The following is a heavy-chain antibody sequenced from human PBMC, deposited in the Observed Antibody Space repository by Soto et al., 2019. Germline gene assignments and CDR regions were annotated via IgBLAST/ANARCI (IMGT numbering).Heavy chain of an antibody. D-gene: IGHD3-10*01. Sequence: GGSLRLSCAASGFTFSSYAMSWVRQAPGKGLEWVSAISGSGGSTYYADSVKGRFTISRDNSKNTLYLQMNSLRAEDTAVYYCASIWFGELLPYYGMDVWGQGTTVTVSS. CDR2: ISGSGGST. CDR3: ASIWFGELLPYYGMDV. CDR1: GFTFSSYA. J-gene: IGHJ6*02. V-gene: IGHV3-23*01.